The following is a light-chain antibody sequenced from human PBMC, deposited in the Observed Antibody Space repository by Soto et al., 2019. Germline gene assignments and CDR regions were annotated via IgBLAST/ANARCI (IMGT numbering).Light chain of an antibody. Sequence: EIVMTQSPATLSVSPGERATLSCRTSQSVSSNLAWYQQKPGQAPRLLIYGASSRATGIPDRFSGSGSGTDFTLSISRLEPEDFAVYYCQQYASSWTFGQGTKVDI. V-gene: IGKV3-20*01. J-gene: IGKJ1*01. CDR3: QQYASSWT. CDR1: QSVSSN. CDR2: GAS.